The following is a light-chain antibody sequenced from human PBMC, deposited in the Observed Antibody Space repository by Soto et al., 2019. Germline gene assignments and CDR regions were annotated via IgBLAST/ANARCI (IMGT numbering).Light chain of an antibody. Sequence: DIQMTQSPSSLSASVGDRVTITCQASQDISNYLNWYQQKPGKAPKLLIYDASNLETGVPSRFSGSGSGTDFTFTISILQPEDIATYYCQQYDNLPLTFGPGTKVAIK. CDR3: QQYDNLPLT. CDR2: DAS. CDR1: QDISNY. V-gene: IGKV1-33*01. J-gene: IGKJ3*01.